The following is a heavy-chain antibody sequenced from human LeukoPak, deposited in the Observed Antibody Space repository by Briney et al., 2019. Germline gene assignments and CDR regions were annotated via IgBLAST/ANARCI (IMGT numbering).Heavy chain of an antibody. J-gene: IGHJ4*01. CDR1: GFTVSNNY. CDR3: AKSFGSSYGNY. V-gene: IGHV3-53*01. CDR2: IYSGGST. Sequence: GGSLRLSCTASGFTVSNNYVNWVRQAPGKGLEWVSVIYSGGSTYYADSVKGRFTISRDNSKNTLYLQMNSLRAEDTALYYCAKSFGSSYGNYWGQGTLVTVSS. D-gene: IGHD5-18*01.